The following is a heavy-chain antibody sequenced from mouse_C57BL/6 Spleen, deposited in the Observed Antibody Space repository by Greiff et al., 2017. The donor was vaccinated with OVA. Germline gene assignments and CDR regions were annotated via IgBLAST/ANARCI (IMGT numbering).Heavy chain of an antibody. V-gene: IGHV10-3*01. D-gene: IGHD2-5*01. Sequence: DVKLVESGGGLVQPKGSLKLSCAASGFTFNTYAMHWVRQAPGKGLEWVASIRSKSSNYATYYADSVKDRFTISSDDSQSMLYLQMNNLKTEDTAMYYCVRAYYSNYDSMDYWGQGTSVTVSS. J-gene: IGHJ4*01. CDR3: VRAYYSNYDSMDY. CDR2: IRSKSSNYAT. CDR1: GFTFNTYA.